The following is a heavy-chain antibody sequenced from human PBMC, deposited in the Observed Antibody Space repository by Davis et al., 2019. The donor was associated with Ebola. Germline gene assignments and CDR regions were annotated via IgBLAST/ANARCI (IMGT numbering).Heavy chain of an antibody. J-gene: IGHJ5*02. D-gene: IGHD1-26*01. Sequence: SETLSLTCTVSGGSISSNSYYWGWIRQTPGKGLEWIGYIYYTGRVEYNPPLQSRVTISIDTSESRFSLKLTSVTPADTAVYYCARGGQGVGAGRWLDPWGQGNLVIVSS. CDR1: GGSISSNSYY. CDR2: IYYTGRV. CDR3: ARGGQGVGAGRWLDP. V-gene: IGHV4-61*05.